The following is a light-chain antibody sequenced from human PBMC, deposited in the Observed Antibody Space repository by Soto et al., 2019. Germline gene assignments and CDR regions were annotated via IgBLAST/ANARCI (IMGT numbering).Light chain of an antibody. CDR3: QTWGTGMV. Sequence: QLVLTQSPSASASLGASVKLTCTLSSGHSSYAIAWHQQQPEKGPRYLMKVNSDGSHRKGDGIPDRFSGSSSGAERYLTISSLQSEDEADYYCQTWGTGMVFGGGTKVTVL. CDR2: VNSDGSH. CDR1: SGHSSYA. J-gene: IGLJ2*01. V-gene: IGLV4-69*01.